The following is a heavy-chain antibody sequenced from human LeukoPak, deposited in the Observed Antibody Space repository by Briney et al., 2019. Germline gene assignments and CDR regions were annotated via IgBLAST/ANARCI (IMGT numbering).Heavy chain of an antibody. CDR2: IYYSGRT. V-gene: IGHV4-39*07. Sequence: PSETLSLTCTVSGGSISSSRYYWGWIRQPPGKGLEWIGNIYYSGRTFYNPSLKSRLTISVDTSKNQFSLKLSSVTAADTAVYYCAGRILYDSSGYSTNWFDPWGQGTLVTVSS. CDR1: GGSISSSRYY. J-gene: IGHJ5*02. CDR3: AGRILYDSSGYSTNWFDP. D-gene: IGHD3-22*01.